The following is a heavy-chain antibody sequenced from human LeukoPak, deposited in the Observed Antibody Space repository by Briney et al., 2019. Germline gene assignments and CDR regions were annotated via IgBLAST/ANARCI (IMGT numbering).Heavy chain of an antibody. V-gene: IGHV3-11*04. D-gene: IGHD2-2*01. CDR2: IRSSGNTI. Sequence: GGSLRLSCAASGFSFSNYWMSWIRQAPGKGLEWVSYIRSSGNTIYYADSVKGRFTISRDNAKNSLYLQMDSLRAEDTAVYYCAREPCSSTNCRIFDSWGQGTLVAVSS. CDR3: AREPCSSTNCRIFDS. CDR1: GFSFSNYW. J-gene: IGHJ4*02.